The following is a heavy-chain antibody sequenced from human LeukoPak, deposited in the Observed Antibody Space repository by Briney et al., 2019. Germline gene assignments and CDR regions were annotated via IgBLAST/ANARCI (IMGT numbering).Heavy chain of an antibody. D-gene: IGHD6-19*01. J-gene: IGHJ4*02. V-gene: IGHV4-59*03. Sequence: SETLSLTCTVSGGCINTYYWSWIRQPPGKGLEWIGYVHYSGTTEYNPSLKSRVTISIDTSKNQFSLKLTSVTAADTAVYYCVGGGQWLAFDYWGQGTLVTDSS. CDR2: VHYSGTT. CDR1: GGCINTYY. CDR3: VGGGQWLAFDY.